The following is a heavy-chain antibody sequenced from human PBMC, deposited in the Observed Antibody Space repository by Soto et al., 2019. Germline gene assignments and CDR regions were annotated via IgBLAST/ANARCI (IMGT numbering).Heavy chain of an antibody. CDR3: ARDGVYSNYVRYYYYYMDV. V-gene: IGHV3-7*01. Sequence: GGSLRLSCAASGFTFSSYWMSWVRQAPGKGLEWVANIKQDGSEKYYVDSVKGRFTISRDNAKNSLYLQMNSLRAEDTAVYYCARDGVYSNYVRYYYYYMDVWGKGTTVTVSS. J-gene: IGHJ6*03. CDR2: IKQDGSEK. D-gene: IGHD4-4*01. CDR1: GFTFSSYW.